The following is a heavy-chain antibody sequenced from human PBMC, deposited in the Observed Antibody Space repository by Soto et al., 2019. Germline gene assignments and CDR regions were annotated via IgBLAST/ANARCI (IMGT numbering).Heavy chain of an antibody. J-gene: IGHJ6*03. V-gene: IGHV1-8*01. CDR2: MNPNSGNT. CDR3: ASGPIVATITGGDYYYYYMDV. Sequence: ASVKVSCKASGYTFTSYDINWVRQATGQGLEWMGWMNPNSGNTGYAQKFQGRVTMTRNTSISTAYMELSSLRSEDTAVYYCASGPIVATITGGDYYYYYMDVWGKGTTVTVSS. CDR1: GYTFTSYD. D-gene: IGHD5-12*01.